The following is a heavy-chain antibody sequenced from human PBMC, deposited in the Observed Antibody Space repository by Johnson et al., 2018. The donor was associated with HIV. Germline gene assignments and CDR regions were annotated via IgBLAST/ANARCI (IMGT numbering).Heavy chain of an antibody. CDR3: ARVGQQSNAFDI. CDR2: ISSSGSTI. Sequence: GGVVQPGRSLRLSCAASGFTFSDYYMSWIRQAPGKGLEWVSYISSSGSTIYYVDSVKGRFTISRDNAKNSLYLQMNSLQTEDTAVYYCARVGQQSNAFDIWGQGTMVTVSS. V-gene: IGHV3-11*01. CDR1: GFTFSDYY. D-gene: IGHD6-13*01. J-gene: IGHJ3*02.